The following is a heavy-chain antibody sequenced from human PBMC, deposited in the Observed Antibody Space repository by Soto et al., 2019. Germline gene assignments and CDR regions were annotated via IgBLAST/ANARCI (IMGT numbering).Heavy chain of an antibody. J-gene: IGHJ4*02. D-gene: IGHD3-22*01. V-gene: IGHV4-30-4*01. CDR1: GGSISSDDYY. Sequence: PSETLSLTCTVPGGSISSDDYYWSWIRQAPGRGLEWIGDIHPSGSTNYNPSLKSRVTMSVDTSRNQFSLKLSSVTAADTAVYYCARGPAARYMIVVVSPFDYWGQGTLVTVSS. CDR3: ARGPAARYMIVVVSPFDY. CDR2: IHPSGST.